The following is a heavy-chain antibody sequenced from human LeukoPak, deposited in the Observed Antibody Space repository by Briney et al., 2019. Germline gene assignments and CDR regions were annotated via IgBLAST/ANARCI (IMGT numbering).Heavy chain of an antibody. J-gene: IGHJ3*02. CDR2: IYYSGST. CDR3: ARGRDSSGHTGDAFDI. CDR1: GGSISSYY. D-gene: IGHD3-22*01. Sequence: SETLSLTCTVSGGSISSYYWSWIRQPPGKGLEWIGYIYYSGSTNYNPSLKSRVTISVDTSKNQFSLKLSSVTPADTAVYYCARGRDSSGHTGDAFDIWGQGTMVTVSS. V-gene: IGHV4-59*01.